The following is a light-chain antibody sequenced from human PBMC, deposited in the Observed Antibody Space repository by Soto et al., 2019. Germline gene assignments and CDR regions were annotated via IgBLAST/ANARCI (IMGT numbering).Light chain of an antibody. V-gene: IGKV1D-13*01. CDR1: QDISSA. CDR2: DAS. J-gene: IGKJ4*01. Sequence: AIQFNQSTSTLSASVGDTVTIACRASQDISSALAWYQQKPGTPPKLLISDASSLEGGVPSRFSGSGSGTDFTLTISSLQPEDFATYYCQQFDNYPLTFGGGTKVDIK. CDR3: QQFDNYPLT.